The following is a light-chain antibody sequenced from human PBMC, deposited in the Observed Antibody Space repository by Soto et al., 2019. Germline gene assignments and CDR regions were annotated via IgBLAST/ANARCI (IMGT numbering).Light chain of an antibody. Sequence: EIVLTQSPGTLSLSPGERATLSCMASQSFSSSYLAWYQQKPGQPPRLLIYATSSRAAGIPDRFSGSGSQTDFTLTISRLEPEDFAVYYCQQYGTSPRTFGQGTKVDIK. CDR2: ATS. CDR1: QSFSSSY. J-gene: IGKJ1*01. CDR3: QQYGTSPRT. V-gene: IGKV3-20*01.